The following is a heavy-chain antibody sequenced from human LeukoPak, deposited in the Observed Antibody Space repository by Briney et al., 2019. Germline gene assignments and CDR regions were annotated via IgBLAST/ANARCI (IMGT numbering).Heavy chain of an antibody. V-gene: IGHV3-48*01. D-gene: IGHD2-2*01. J-gene: IGHJ4*02. CDR2: IGAAGSTI. Sequence: PGGSLRLSCAASGFTFSSYSMNWVRQASGKGLEWVSYIGAAGSTIYYADSVKGRFTISRDNAKNSLFLQMNSLRAEDTAVYYCARDSSTYAGPPDYWGQGTLVTVSS. CDR3: ARDSSTYAGPPDY. CDR1: GFTFSSYS.